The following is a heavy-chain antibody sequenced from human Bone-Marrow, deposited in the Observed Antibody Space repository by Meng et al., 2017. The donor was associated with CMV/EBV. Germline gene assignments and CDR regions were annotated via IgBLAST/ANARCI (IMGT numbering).Heavy chain of an antibody. Sequence: VSGDSINSHTYYWNWIRQHPVKGLEWIGYISYTGNTYYNPSLKSRVTISLDASKSQFSLRLTSMAAADTAVYYCAREGNYGPYYFDSWGQGILVTVSS. V-gene: IGHV4-31*02. CDR2: ISYTGNT. CDR3: AREGNYGPYYFDS. D-gene: IGHD3-10*01. J-gene: IGHJ4*02. CDR1: GDSINSHTYY.